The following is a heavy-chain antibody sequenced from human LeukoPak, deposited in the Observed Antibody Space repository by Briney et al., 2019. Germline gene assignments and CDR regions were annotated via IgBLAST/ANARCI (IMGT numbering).Heavy chain of an antibody. V-gene: IGHV3-15*01. CDR3: ATDCLASRGGF. CDR1: GLTFSNVW. CDR2: IKSKTDGGTT. D-gene: IGHD3-16*01. Sequence: GGSLRLSCAVSGLTFSNVWMSWVRQAPGKGLEWVGRIKSKTDGGTTDYAAPVKGRFNISRDDSRKTVYLQMNSLKIEDTAVYYCATDCLASRGGFWGQGTLVTVSS. J-gene: IGHJ4*02.